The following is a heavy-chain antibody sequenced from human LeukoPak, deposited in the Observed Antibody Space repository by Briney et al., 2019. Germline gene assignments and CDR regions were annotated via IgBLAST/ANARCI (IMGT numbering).Heavy chain of an antibody. Sequence: GGSLRLSCAASGFTFSSYSMNWVRQAPGKGLEGVSSISSSSSYIYYADSVKGRFTISRANAKNSLYLQMNSLRAEDTAVYYCAREMREHIVVVTAIALDYRGQGTLVTVSS. D-gene: IGHD2-21*02. V-gene: IGHV3-21*01. CDR3: AREMREHIVVVTAIALDY. CDR2: ISSSSSYI. CDR1: GFTFSSYS. J-gene: IGHJ4*02.